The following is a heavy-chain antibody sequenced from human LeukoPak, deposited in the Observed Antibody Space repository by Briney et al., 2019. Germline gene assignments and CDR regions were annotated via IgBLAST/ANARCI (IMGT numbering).Heavy chain of an antibody. Sequence: GGSLRLSCAASGFTFSSYEMNWVRQAPGQGLEWVSYISSSGSTIYYADSVKGRFTISRDNAKNSLYLQMNSLRAEDTAVYYCARDWFGYGSGSYHGDYFDYWGQGTLVTVSS. CDR3: ARDWFGYGSGSYHGDYFDY. J-gene: IGHJ4*02. CDR2: ISSSGSTI. V-gene: IGHV3-48*03. CDR1: GFTFSSYE. D-gene: IGHD3-10*01.